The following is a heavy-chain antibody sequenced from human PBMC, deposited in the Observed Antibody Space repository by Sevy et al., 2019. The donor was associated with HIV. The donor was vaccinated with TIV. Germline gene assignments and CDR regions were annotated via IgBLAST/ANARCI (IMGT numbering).Heavy chain of an antibody. J-gene: IGHJ4*02. D-gene: IGHD2-2*01. CDR1: GFIFSSFA. V-gene: IGHV3-9*01. Sequence: GGSLRLSCAGSGFIFSSFAMTWVRQAPGKGLEWVSGLSWNGETIGYADSVKGRFIISRDNARKSLYLQMDSLRAEDTAFYYCAKGDISSWFPFFDCWGQGTLVTVSS. CDR3: AKGDISSWFPFFDC. CDR2: LSWNGETI.